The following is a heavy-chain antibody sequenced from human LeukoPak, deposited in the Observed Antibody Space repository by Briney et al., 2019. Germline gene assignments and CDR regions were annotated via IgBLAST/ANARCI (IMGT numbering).Heavy chain of an antibody. CDR3: ARGVVLRFLERSASYMDV. Sequence: SETLSLTCTVSGGSISSYYWSWIRQPAGKGLEWIGRIYTSGSTNYNPSLKSRVTMSVDTSKNQFSLKLSSVTAADTAVYYCARGVVLRFLERSASYMDVWGKGTTVTVSS. V-gene: IGHV4-4*07. CDR1: GGSISSYY. D-gene: IGHD3-3*01. CDR2: IYTSGST. J-gene: IGHJ6*03.